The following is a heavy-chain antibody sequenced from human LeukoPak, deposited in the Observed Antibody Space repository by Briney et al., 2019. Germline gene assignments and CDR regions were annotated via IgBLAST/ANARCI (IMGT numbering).Heavy chain of an antibody. Sequence: GASVKVSCKXSGGTFSSYAISWVRQAPGQGLERMGGIIPIFGTANYSQKFQGRVTITTDESTSTAYMELSSLRSEDTAVYYCARDSPGTRGDIRWWFDPWGQGTLVTVSS. D-gene: IGHD4-17*01. CDR3: ARDSPGTRGDIRWWFDP. J-gene: IGHJ5*02. V-gene: IGHV1-69*05. CDR1: GGTFSSYA. CDR2: IIPIFGTA.